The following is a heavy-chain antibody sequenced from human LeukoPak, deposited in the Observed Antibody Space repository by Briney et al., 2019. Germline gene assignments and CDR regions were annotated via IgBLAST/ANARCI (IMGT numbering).Heavy chain of an antibody. CDR3: AVLAGTDYYCNMDV. CDR1: GVSISSSY. J-gene: IGHJ6*02. CDR2: IDYSGST. Sequence: FETLPLTCTVSGVSISSSYWSWIRQSPGKGLEWIGYIDYSGSTNYNPSLKSRVTISVDTSKKQLSLKLSSVTAADTAVYYCAVLAGTDYYCNMDVWGQGTTGTVSS. D-gene: IGHD6-19*01. V-gene: IGHV4-59*08.